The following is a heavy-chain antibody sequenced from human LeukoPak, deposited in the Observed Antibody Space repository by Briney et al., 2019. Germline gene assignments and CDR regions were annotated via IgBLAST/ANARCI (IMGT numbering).Heavy chain of an antibody. J-gene: IGHJ4*02. CDR3: TGHYDSTFDY. CDR1: GYAFTAYY. D-gene: IGHD3-22*01. CDR2: INPSSGST. Sequence: ASVKVSCKASGYAFTAYYMHWVRQAPGQGLEWMGIINPSSGSTSYAQKFQGRVTMTRDMSTSTVYMELSSLRSEDTAVYYCTGHYDSTFDYWGQGTLVTVSS. V-gene: IGHV1-46*01.